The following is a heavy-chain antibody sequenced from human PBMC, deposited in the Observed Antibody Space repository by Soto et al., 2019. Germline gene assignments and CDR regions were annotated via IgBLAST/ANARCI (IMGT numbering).Heavy chain of an antibody. J-gene: IGHJ3*02. CDR3: ARAGRVATVTTAGAFDI. CDR2: IKQDGSEK. CDR1: GFTFSSYW. Sequence: GGSLRLSCAASGFTFSSYWMSWVRQAPGKGLEWVANIKQDGSEKYYVDSVKGRFTISRDNAKNSLYLQMNSLRAEDTAVYYCARAGRVATVTTAGAFDIWGQGTMVTVSS. V-gene: IGHV3-7*01. D-gene: IGHD4-17*01.